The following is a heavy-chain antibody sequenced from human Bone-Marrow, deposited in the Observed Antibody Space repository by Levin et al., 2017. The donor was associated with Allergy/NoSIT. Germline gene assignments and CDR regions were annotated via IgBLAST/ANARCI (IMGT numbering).Heavy chain of an antibody. V-gene: IGHV3-23*01. CDR2: ISGSGGAT. CDR3: AKVEGRDLLGLRFWRGSVYYFDY. D-gene: IGHD3-3*01. CDR1: GFTFILSA. J-gene: IGHJ4*02. Sequence: QAGGSLRLSCAASGFTFILSAMTWVRQAPGKGLEWVATISGSGGATFYADSVEGRFTISRDNSRNTVYLEMNSLRGDDTAVYFCAKVEGRDLLGLRFWRGSVYYFDYWGQGTLVTVSS.